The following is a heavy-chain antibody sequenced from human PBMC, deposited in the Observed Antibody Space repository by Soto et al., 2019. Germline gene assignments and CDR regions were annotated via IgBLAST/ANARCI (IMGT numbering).Heavy chain of an antibody. J-gene: IGHJ4*02. CDR3: VVSRGWWSFEY. CDR1: GYTFTIFD. V-gene: IGHV1-3*01. Sequence: QVQLVQSGAEVKKPGTSVKVSCQTSGYTFTIFDMHWVRQAPGQSLEWMGWIKAANAYAVYSENFQGRVTFTRDTSARTGYMDVSSLRYEDTAVYYCVVSRGWWSFEYWGQGILVTVSS. D-gene: IGHD6-19*01. CDR2: IKAANAYA.